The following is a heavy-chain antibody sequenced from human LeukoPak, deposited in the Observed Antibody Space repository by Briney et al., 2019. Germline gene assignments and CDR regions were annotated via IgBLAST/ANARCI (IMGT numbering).Heavy chain of an antibody. J-gene: IGHJ1*01. D-gene: IGHD6-19*01. CDR1: GFTFSSYW. CDR3: ARTDNLYSSGWYAYFQD. V-gene: IGHV3-7*01. Sequence: PGGSLRLSCAASGFTFSSYWMSWVRQAPGKGLEGVANIKQDGSEKYYVDSVKGRFTISRDNAKNSLYLQMNSLRGEDTAVYYCARTDNLYSSGWYAYFQDWGQGTLVTVSS. CDR2: IKQDGSEK.